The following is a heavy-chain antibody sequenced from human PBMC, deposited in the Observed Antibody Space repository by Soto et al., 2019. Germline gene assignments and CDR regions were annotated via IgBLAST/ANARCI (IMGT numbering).Heavy chain of an antibody. V-gene: IGHV6-1*01. J-gene: IGHJ6*02. CDR2: AYYRSQWYI. D-gene: IGHD1-1*01. CDR3: AREFEATSLDV. Sequence: QVQLQVSGPGLVMPSQTLSLTCVISGDSVSSDTSAWNCIRQSPSRGLEWLGRAYYRSQWYIDFAGSVKSRLTINPETSKNEVSRHLKSVTPEDTAMYYCAREFEATSLDVWGPGTTVTVSS. CDR1: GDSVSSDTSA.